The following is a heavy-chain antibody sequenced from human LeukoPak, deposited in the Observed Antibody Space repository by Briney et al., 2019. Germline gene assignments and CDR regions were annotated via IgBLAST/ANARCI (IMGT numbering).Heavy chain of an antibody. V-gene: IGHV3-21*01. CDR2: IDPSSTYI. CDR1: GFTFSSYA. J-gene: IGHJ4*02. Sequence: PGGSLRLSCAGSGFTFSSYAVSWVRQAPGKGLEWVSAIDPSSTYIYYADSVKGRFTISRDNAENSLYLQMNSLRVEDTAVYYCARAPTVLVGYCSSSSCQADYWGQGTLVTVSS. CDR3: ARAPTVLVGYCSSSSCQADY. D-gene: IGHD2-2*01.